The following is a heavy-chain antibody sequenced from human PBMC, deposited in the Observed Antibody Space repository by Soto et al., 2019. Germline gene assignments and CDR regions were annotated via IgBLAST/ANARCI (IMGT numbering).Heavy chain of an antibody. CDR3: ARVWLQLNFWNWFDP. J-gene: IGHJ5*02. V-gene: IGHV1-69*06. CDR2: IIPIFGTA. CDR1: GGTFSSYA. Sequence: QVQLVQSGAEVKKPGSSVKVSCKASGGTFSSYAISWVRQAPGQGLDWMGGIIPIFGTANYAQKFQGRVTITADKSTSTAYMELSSLRSEDTAVYYCARVWLQLNFWNWFDPWGQGTLVTVSS. D-gene: IGHD5-18*01.